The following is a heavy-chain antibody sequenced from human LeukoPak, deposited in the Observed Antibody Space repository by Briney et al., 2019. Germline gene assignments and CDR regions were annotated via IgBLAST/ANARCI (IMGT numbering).Heavy chain of an antibody. J-gene: IGHJ5*02. CDR3: ARQLYQLKWFDP. Sequence: PSETLSLTCTVSGGSISSSSYYWGWIRQPPGKGLEWIGSIYYSGSTYYNPSLKSRVTISVDTSKNQFSLKLSSVTAADTAVYYCARQLYQLKWFDPWGQGTLVTVSS. CDR1: GGSISSSSYY. V-gene: IGHV4-39*01. CDR2: IYYSGST. D-gene: IGHD2-2*01.